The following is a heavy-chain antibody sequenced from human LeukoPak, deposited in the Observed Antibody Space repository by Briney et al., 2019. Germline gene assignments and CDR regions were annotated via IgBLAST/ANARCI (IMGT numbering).Heavy chain of an antibody. CDR1: GYSFTGYF. J-gene: IGHJ4*02. D-gene: IGHD3-3*01. V-gene: IGHV1-2*02. CDR3: STAFGVVDFDY. Sequence: GASVKVSCRASGYSFTGYFIHWLRQAPGQGLEWMGWINPNSGGTNYAQKFQGRVTMTRDTSISTAYMELSRLTSDDTAVYFCSTAFGVVDFDYWGQGTLVTVSS. CDR2: INPNSGGT.